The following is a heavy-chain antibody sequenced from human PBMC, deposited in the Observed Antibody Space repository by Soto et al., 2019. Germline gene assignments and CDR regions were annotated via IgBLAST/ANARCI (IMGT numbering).Heavy chain of an antibody. J-gene: IGHJ4*02. CDR3: ARARPGSYFVFEL. D-gene: IGHD3-10*01. V-gene: IGHV4-31*03. CDR1: GGSINSGLYY. CDR2: IYSRGNT. Sequence: QVQLQESGPGRVNPSQTLSLTCTVSGGSINSGLYYWTWIRQHPEKGLELIGYIYSRGNTYYTPSLECRFDMAVGTSQNQFALRVNSVTAAVTAVYYGARARPGSYFVFELWGRGTLVTVSS.